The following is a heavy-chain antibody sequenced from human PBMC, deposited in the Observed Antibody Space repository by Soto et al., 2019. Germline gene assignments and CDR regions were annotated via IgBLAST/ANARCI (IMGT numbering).Heavy chain of an antibody. CDR3: AREGSGYNL. J-gene: IGHJ1*01. CDR1: GGSFSSFG. D-gene: IGHD5-12*01. Sequence: SVKVSCKASGGSFSSFGISWVRQAPGQGLEWMGGIIPVFGRPNYAQRFRGRLTITADESTNTVYLELIDLRSEDTAVYYCAREGSGYNLWGQGTQVTAPQ. CDR2: IIPVFGRP. V-gene: IGHV1-69*13.